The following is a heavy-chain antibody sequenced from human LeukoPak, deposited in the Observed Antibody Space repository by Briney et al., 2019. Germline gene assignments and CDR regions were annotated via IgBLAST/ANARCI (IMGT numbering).Heavy chain of an antibody. J-gene: IGHJ4*02. Sequence: ASVKVSCKASGYTFTGYYMHWVRQAPGQGLEWMGWINPNSGDTNYAQKFQGRVTMTRDTSISTAYMELSRLRSDDTALYYCARAQTYGDSRLLLDYWGQGTLVTVSS. CDR2: INPNSGDT. CDR1: GYTFTGYY. D-gene: IGHD4-17*01. CDR3: ARAQTYGDSRLLLDY. V-gene: IGHV1-2*02.